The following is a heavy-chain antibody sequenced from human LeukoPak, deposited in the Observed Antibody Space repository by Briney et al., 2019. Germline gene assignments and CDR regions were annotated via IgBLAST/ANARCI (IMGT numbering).Heavy chain of an antibody. V-gene: IGHV3-48*01. CDR3: ARAYSSGWYRWFDP. D-gene: IGHD6-19*01. CDR2: ISSSSSTI. CDR1: GFTFSSYS. J-gene: IGHJ5*02. Sequence: GGSLGLSCAASGFTFSSYSMNWVRQAPGKGLEWVSYISSSSSTIYYADSVKGRFTISRDNAKNSLYLQMNSLRAEDTAVYYCARAYSSGWYRWFDPWGQGTLVTVSS.